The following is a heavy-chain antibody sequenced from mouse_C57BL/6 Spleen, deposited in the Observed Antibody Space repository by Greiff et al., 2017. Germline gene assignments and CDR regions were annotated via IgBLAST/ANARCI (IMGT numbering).Heavy chain of an antibody. D-gene: IGHD1-1*01. V-gene: IGHV1-18*01. CDR1: GYTFTDYN. CDR2: INPNNGGT. Sequence: VQLQQSGPELVKPGASVKIPCKASGYTFTDYNMDWVKQSHGKSLEWIGDINPNNGGTIYNQKFKGKATLTVDKSSSTAYMELRSLTSEDTAVYYCARKADYYGRRNYFDYWGQGTTLTVSS. J-gene: IGHJ2*01. CDR3: ARKADYYGRRNYFDY.